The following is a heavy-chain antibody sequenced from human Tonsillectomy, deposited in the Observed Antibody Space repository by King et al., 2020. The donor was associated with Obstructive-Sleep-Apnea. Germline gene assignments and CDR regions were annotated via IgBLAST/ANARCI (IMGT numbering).Heavy chain of an antibody. Sequence: VQLVESGGGLVQPGGCLRLSCASSGFTFSSYCMNCVRQAPAKGLEWVAFISSRTSTIFYTDSVKGRFPISRDNAKNSLYLQMNSLRAEDTAVYYCARDHPLLWGQGTMVTVSS. CDR3: ARDHPLL. CDR1: GFTFSSYC. J-gene: IGHJ3*01. V-gene: IGHV3-48*04. CDR2: ISSRTSTI.